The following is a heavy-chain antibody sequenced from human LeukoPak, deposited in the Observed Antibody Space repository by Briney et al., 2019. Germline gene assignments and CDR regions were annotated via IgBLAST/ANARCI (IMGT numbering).Heavy chain of an antibody. V-gene: IGHV4-61*01. D-gene: IGHD6-13*01. CDR1: GGSISSGSYY. J-gene: IGHJ4*02. CDR2: IYYSGST. CDR3: ARIHSSSWYLYYFDY. Sequence: PSETLSLTCTVSGGSISSGSYYWSWIRQPPGKGLEWIGYIYYSGSTNYNPSLKSRVTISVDTSKNQFSLKLSSVTAADTAVYYCARIHSSSWYLYYFDYWGQGTLVTVSS.